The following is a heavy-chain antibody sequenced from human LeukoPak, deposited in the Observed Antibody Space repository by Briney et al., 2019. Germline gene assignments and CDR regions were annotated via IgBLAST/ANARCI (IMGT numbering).Heavy chain of an antibody. CDR2: ISGSGGST. V-gene: IGHV3-23*01. CDR3: AKGVEKITIFGVVSSCFDY. D-gene: IGHD3-3*01. J-gene: IGHJ4*02. CDR1: GFTFSSYA. Sequence: GGSLRLSCAASGFTFSSYAMSWVRQAPGKGLEWVSAISGSGGSTYYADSVKGRFTISRDNSKNTLYLQMNSLRAEDTAVYYCAKGVEKITIFGVVSSCFDYWGQGTLVTVSS.